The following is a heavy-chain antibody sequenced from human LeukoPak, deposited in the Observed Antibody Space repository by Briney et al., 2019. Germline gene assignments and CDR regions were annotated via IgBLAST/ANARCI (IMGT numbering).Heavy chain of an antibody. J-gene: IGHJ4*02. CDR3: ARDRRTGTTGY. D-gene: IGHD1-1*01. CDR1: GFTFSSYA. CDR2: ISYDGSNK. V-gene: IGHV3-30-3*01. Sequence: GRSLRLSCAASGFTFSSYAMHWVRQAPGKGLEWVAVISYDGSNKYYADSVKGRFTISRDNSKNTLYLQMNSLRAEDTAVYYCARDRRTGTTGYLGQGTLVTVSS.